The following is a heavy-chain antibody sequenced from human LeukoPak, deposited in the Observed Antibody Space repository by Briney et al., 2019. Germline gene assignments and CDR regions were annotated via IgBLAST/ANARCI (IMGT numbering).Heavy chain of an antibody. D-gene: IGHD3-22*01. CDR1: GGPISRYY. Sequence: PSETLSLTCTVSGGPISRYYWTWIRQPPGKGLEWIGYIYSSGSTNYNPSLKSRVTISVDTSKNQFSLKLSSVTAADTAVYYCARVYYHDSRSNYFDPWGQGTLVTVSS. CDR2: IYSSGST. J-gene: IGHJ5*02. CDR3: ARVYYHDSRSNYFDP. V-gene: IGHV4-59*08.